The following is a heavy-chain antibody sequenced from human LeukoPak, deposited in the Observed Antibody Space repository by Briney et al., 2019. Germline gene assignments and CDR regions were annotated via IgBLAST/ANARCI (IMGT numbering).Heavy chain of an antibody. V-gene: IGHV1-8*02. J-gene: IGHJ3*02. CDR3: ARALRYGSGSYSPKGAFDI. CDR1: GYTFTSYD. CDR2: MNPNSGNT. D-gene: IGHD3-10*01. Sequence: ASVKVSCKASGYTFTSYDINWVRQATGQGLEWMGWMNPNSGNTGYAQKFQGRVTMTRNTSISTVYMELSSLRSEDTAVYYCARALRYGSGSYSPKGAFDIWGQGTMVTVSS.